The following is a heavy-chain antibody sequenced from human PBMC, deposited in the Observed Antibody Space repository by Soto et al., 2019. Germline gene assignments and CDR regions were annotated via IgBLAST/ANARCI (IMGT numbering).Heavy chain of an antibody. CDR1: GGYFSGYD. J-gene: IGHJ6*02. CDR3: ARGQGNFVYYDYYGMDV. D-gene: IGHD4-4*01. Sequence: QVQLQQWGAGLLKPSETLSLTCAVSGGYFSGYDWTWIRQPPGKGLQWLGQINHTGSTHYNPALKSRVTLAVETSKKQFSLELSSVTAADTAVYYCARGQGNFVYYDYYGMDVWGQGTTVTVSS. CDR2: INHTGST. V-gene: IGHV4-34*01.